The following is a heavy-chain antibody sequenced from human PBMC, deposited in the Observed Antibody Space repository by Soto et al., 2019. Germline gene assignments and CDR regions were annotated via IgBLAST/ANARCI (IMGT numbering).Heavy chain of an antibody. CDR3: ARALEGIAAAGEFFDY. J-gene: IGHJ4*02. V-gene: IGHV4-34*01. CDR2: INHSGST. Sequence: NPSETLSLTCAVYGGSFSGYYWSWIRQPPGKGLEWIGEINHSGSTNYNPSLKSRVTISVDTSKNQFSLKLSSVTAADTAVYYCARALEGIAAAGEFFDYWGQGTLVTVSS. D-gene: IGHD6-13*01. CDR1: GGSFSGYY.